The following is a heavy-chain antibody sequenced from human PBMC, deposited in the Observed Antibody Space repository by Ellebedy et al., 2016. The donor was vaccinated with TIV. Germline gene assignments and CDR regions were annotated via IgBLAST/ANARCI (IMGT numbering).Heavy chain of an antibody. D-gene: IGHD3-9*01. CDR3: ARANYDPLTGRDRVGWLDP. Sequence: AASVKVSCKASGYTFTSYYVHWVRQAPGQGLEWMGWINPNSGGTNYAQNFQGRVTITRDTSTSTVYMEVDSLKSDDTAVYYCARANYDPLTGRDRVGWLDPWGQGTLVTVSS. V-gene: IGHV1-2*02. CDR1: GYTFTSYY. CDR2: INPNSGGT. J-gene: IGHJ5*02.